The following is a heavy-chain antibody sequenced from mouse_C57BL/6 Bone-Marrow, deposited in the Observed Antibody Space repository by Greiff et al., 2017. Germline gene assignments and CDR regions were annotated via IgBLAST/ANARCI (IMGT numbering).Heavy chain of an antibody. CDR2: INPNNGGT. J-gene: IGHJ2*01. V-gene: IGHV1-22*01. CDR1: GYTFTDYN. D-gene: IGHD1-1*01. CDR3: AITTVVATFDFDY. Sequence: EVQLQQSGPELVKPGASVKMSCKASGYTFTDYNMHWVKQSHGKSLEWIGYINPNNGGTSYNQKFKGKATLTVNKSSSTAYMALRSLTSEDSAVYYGAITTVVATFDFDYWGQGTTLTVSS.